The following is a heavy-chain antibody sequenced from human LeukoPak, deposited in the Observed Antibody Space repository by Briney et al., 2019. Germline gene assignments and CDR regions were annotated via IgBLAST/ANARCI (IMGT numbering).Heavy chain of an antibody. J-gene: IGHJ5*01. CDR1: GYTFTSYG. CDR2: MNPNSGNT. D-gene: IGHD2-2*01. Sequence: GASVKVSCKASGYTFTSYGISWVRQAPGQGLEWMGWMNPNSGNTGYAQKFQGRVTMTRNTSISTAYMELSSLRSEDTAVYYCARGASIVVVEGGWFDSWGPGTLVTVSS. V-gene: IGHV1-8*02. CDR3: ARGASIVVVEGGWFDS.